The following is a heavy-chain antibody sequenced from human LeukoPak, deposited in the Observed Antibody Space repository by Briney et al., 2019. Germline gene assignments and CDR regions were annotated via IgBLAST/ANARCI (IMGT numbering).Heavy chain of an antibody. J-gene: IGHJ5*02. CDR2: ISSNGDST. D-gene: IGHD1-26*01. CDR1: GFIFSSYA. Sequence: HPGGSLRLSCSASGFIFSSYAMHWVRQAPGKGLEHVSAISSNGDSTHYADSVKGRFTISRDKTKNTLYLQMSSLRVEDTAVYYCVKDGYYLLLSCWFDPWGQGTLVTVSS. V-gene: IGHV3-64D*09. CDR3: VKDGYYLLLSCWFDP.